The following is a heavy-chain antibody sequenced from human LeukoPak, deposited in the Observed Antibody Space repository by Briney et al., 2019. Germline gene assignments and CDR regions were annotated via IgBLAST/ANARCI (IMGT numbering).Heavy chain of an antibody. J-gene: IGHJ4*02. CDR2: IYYSGST. V-gene: IGHV4-39*07. D-gene: IGHD3-22*01. CDR1: GASIISDTYY. Sequence: SETLSLTCTVSGASIISDTYYWGWIRQPPGKGLEWIGSIYYSGSTYYSPYLKSRVTMSVDTSTTQFSLKLISVTAADTALYYCARNFYASSGYYLDDFYFDFWGQGTLVTVSS. CDR3: ARNFYASSGYYLDDFYFDF.